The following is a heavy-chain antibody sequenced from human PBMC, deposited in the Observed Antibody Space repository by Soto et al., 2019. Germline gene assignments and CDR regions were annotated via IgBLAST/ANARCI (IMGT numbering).Heavy chain of an antibody. V-gene: IGHV1-69*13. CDR2: IIPIFGTA. CDR3: ASNYYDSSGYWAFDI. D-gene: IGHD3-22*01. J-gene: IGHJ3*02. Sequence: ASVKVSCKASGGTFSSYAISWVLQAPGQGLEWMGGIIPIFGTANYAQKFQGRVTITADESTSTAYMELSSLRSEDTAVYYCASNYYDSSGYWAFDIWGQGTMVTVSS. CDR1: GGTFSSYA.